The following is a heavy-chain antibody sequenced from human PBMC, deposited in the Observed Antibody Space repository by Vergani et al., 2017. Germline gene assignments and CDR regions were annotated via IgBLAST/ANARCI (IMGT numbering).Heavy chain of an antibody. CDR2: ISGSGGST. V-gene: IGHV3-23*01. D-gene: IGHD2-21*02. Sequence: EVQLLESGGGLVQPGGSLRLSCAASGFTFSSYAMSWVRQAPGKGLEWVSAISGSGGSTYYADSVKGRFTISRDNSKNTLYLQMNSLRAEDTAVYYCAKDLTDCGGDCYPLFDYWGQGTLVTVSS. J-gene: IGHJ4*02. CDR1: GFTFSSYA. CDR3: AKDLTDCGGDCYPLFDY.